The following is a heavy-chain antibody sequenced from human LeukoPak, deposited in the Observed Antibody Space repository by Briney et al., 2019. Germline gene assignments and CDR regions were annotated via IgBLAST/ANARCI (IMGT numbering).Heavy chain of an antibody. J-gene: IGHJ5*02. CDR3: ANTPVTKDGFDP. Sequence: PAGGSLRLSCTASGFAINSQAMHWVRQAPGKGLEWVSAISGSGGSTYYADSVKGRFTISRDNSKNTLYLQMNSLRAEDTAVYYCANTPVTKDGFDPWGQGTLVTVSS. CDR1: GFAINSQA. CDR2: ISGSGGST. D-gene: IGHD2-15*01. V-gene: IGHV3-23*01.